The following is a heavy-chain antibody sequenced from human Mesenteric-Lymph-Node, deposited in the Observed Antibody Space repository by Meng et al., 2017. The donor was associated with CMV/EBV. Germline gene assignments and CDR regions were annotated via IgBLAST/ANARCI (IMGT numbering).Heavy chain of an antibody. V-gene: IGHV4-61*08. CDR2: IYYSGST. CDR1: GDSVSSGGYY. D-gene: IGHD3-3*01. Sequence: SETLSLTCSVSGDSVSSGGYYWSWIRQPPGKGLEWIGYIYYSGSTNYNPSLKSRLSMSVDTSRNQFSLKLTSVTAADTAVYYCARDMVVYDDFWSGPAGDWGQGTLVTVSS. CDR3: ARDMVVYDDFWSGPAGD. J-gene: IGHJ4*02.